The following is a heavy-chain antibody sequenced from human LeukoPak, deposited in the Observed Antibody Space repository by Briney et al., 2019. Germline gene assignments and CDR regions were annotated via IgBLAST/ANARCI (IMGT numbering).Heavy chain of an antibody. Sequence: GGSLRLSCAASGFTFSSYAMSWVRQAPGKGLEWVSAISGSGGSTYYADSVKGRFTISRDNSKNTLYLQMNSLRAEDTAVYYCARAPRSGEHLDYWGQGTLVTVSS. CDR2: ISGSGGST. CDR3: ARAPRSGEHLDY. D-gene: IGHD3-10*01. V-gene: IGHV3-23*01. CDR1: GFTFSSYA. J-gene: IGHJ4*02.